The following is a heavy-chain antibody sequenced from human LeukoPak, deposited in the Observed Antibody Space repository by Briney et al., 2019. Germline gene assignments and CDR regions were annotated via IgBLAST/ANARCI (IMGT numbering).Heavy chain of an antibody. CDR3: CPLNMIVNY. CDR1: GFPFTNAW. CDR2: IKSETDGGTA. Sequence: GGSLRLSCATSGFPFTNAWMSWVRQAPGKGLEWVGRIKSETDGGTADFAVPVEGRFSISRDDSKNTLYLQMSSLTTEDTAVYYCCPLNMIVNYWGQGTLVTVSS. D-gene: IGHD3-22*01. V-gene: IGHV3-15*01. J-gene: IGHJ4*02.